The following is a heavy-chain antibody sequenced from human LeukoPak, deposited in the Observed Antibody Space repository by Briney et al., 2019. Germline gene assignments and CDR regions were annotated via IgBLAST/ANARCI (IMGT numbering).Heavy chain of an antibody. CDR2: INPDRGDT. Sequence: GASVKVSCKASGYTFTGYYMHWVRQAPGQGREWMGWINPDRGDTNYVKKCHGRVSMTRDTSINTAYIELRSVKSDDTAVYCCARVGPSTLYYFDYWGQGTLVTVSS. J-gene: IGHJ4*02. D-gene: IGHD3-10*01. CDR1: GYTFTGYY. CDR3: ARVGPSTLYYFDY. V-gene: IGHV1-2*02.